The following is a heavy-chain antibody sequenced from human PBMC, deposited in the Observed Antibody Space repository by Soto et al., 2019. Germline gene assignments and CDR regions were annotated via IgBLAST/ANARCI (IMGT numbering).Heavy chain of an antibody. CDR3: ARVSGQQQLDLTVDY. J-gene: IGHJ4*02. CDR2: IYHSGST. CDR1: GGSISSSNW. D-gene: IGHD6-13*01. Sequence: QVQLQESGPGLVKPSGTLSLTCAVSGGSISSSNWWSWVRQPPGKGLEWIGEIYHSGSTNCNPSHKIRFTISVDKSENPFSLKLSYVTAADTAVYYCARVSGQQQLDLTVDYWGQGTLVTVSS. V-gene: IGHV4-4*02.